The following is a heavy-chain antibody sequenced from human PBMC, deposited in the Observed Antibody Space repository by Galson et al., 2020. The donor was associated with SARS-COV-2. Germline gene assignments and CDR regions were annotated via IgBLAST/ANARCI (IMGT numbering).Heavy chain of an antibody. CDR3: ARVVGATWYFDY. D-gene: IGHD1-26*01. CDR2: IYYSGST. CDR1: GGSISSGDYY. J-gene: IGHJ4*02. V-gene: IGHV4-30-4*01. Sequence: SETLSLTCTVSGGSISSGDYYWSWIRQPPGKGLEWIGYIYYSGSTYYNPSLKSRVTISVDTSKNQFSLKLSSVTAADTAVYYCARVVGATWYFDYWGQGTLVTVSS.